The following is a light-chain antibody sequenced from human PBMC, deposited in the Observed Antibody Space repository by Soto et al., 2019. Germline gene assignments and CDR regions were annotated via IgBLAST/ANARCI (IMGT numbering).Light chain of an antibody. CDR2: GAS. CDR1: QSVDTTF. J-gene: IGKJ1*01. Sequence: EIGLTQSPGSLSLSPGQRATLSCRASQSVDTTFFAWYQKKPGQAPRLLIYGASKRATGIPDRFSGSGSGTDFTLIISRLEPEDFAVYYCQQYMSSVTVGQGTKVEIK. CDR3: QQYMSSVT. V-gene: IGKV3-20*01.